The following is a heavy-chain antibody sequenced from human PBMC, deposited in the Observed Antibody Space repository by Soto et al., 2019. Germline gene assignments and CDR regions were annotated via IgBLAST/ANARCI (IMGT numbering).Heavy chain of an antibody. CDR3: ACLTAALTSSGFDY. Sequence: EVQLLESGGGLVQPGGSVRLSCAASGFTFSSYAMSWVRQAPGKGLEWVSAISGSGGSTYYADSVKGRFTISRDNSKNTLDLQMSSLRVEDTAVYYCACLTAALTSSGFDYWGQGTLVTVSS. CDR2: ISGSGGST. CDR1: GFTFSSYA. V-gene: IGHV3-23*01. J-gene: IGHJ4*02. D-gene: IGHD6-6*01.